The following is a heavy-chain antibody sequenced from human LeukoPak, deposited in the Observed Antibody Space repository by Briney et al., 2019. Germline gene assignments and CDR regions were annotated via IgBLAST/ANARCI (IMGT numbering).Heavy chain of an antibody. V-gene: IGHV1-2*06. Sequence: ASVKVSCKASGYTFTSNYIHWVRQAPGQGLEWMGRINPNSGGTNYAQKFQGRVTLTRDTSISTAYMELSRLRSDDTAVYYCARSSEIAARPFDYWGQGTLVTVSS. CDR3: ARSSEIAARPFDY. J-gene: IGHJ4*02. D-gene: IGHD6-6*01. CDR1: GYTFTSNY. CDR2: INPNSGGT.